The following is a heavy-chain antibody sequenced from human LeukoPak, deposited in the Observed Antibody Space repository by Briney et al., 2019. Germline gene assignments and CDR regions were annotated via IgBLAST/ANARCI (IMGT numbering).Heavy chain of an antibody. V-gene: IGHV4-59*08. CDR2: IYYSGNT. Sequence: PSETLSLTCTVSGGSISSYYWSWIRQPPGKGLEWIGYIYYSGNTNYNPSLKSRVTISIDTSKNQFSLKLSSVSAADTAVYYCARVGYSYAFDPWGQGDLDPVSS. J-gene: IGHJ5*02. D-gene: IGHD5-18*01. CDR1: GGSISSYY. CDR3: ARVGYSYAFDP.